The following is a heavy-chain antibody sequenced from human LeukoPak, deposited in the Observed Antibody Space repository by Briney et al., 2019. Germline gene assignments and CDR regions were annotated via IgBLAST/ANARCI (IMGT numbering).Heavy chain of an antibody. D-gene: IGHD3-10*01. CDR3: VAYYYGSGSYYNVGDY. Sequence: GGSLRLSCAASGFTFSSYAMHWVRQAPGKGLEWVAVISYDGSNKYYADSVKGRFTISRDNAKNSLYLQMNSLRAEDTAVYYCVAYYYGSGSYYNVGDYWGQGTLVTVSS. V-gene: IGHV3-30-3*01. CDR1: GFTFSSYA. CDR2: ISYDGSNK. J-gene: IGHJ4*02.